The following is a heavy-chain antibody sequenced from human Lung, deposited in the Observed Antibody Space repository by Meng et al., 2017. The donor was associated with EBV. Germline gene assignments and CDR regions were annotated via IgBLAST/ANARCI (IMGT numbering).Heavy chain of an antibody. CDR1: GASIGSGYW. CDR2: IYHGGST. CDR3: GRDQGRQLINH. J-gene: IGHJ4*02. V-gene: IGHV4-4*02. Sequence: QVQLQESDPGLVKPSGTLSLPCVVSGASIGSGYWWSWVRQPPGKGLEWIGEIYHGGSTNYNPSLKSRVTISVDKSKNQFSLKLSSVTAADTAVYYCGRDQGRQLINHWGQGTLVTVSS. D-gene: IGHD1-1*01.